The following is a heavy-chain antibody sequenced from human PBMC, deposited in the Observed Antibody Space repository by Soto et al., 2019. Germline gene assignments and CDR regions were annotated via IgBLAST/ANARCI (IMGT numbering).Heavy chain of an antibody. CDR1: GFTLRRYG. J-gene: IGHJ4*02. V-gene: IGHV3-30*03. CDR3: ARYSHGSGSPHFDY. Sequence: GGYLRLSCAASGFTLRRYGMHCVRQAPGKGLEWVASISNDERSKDFADSVKGRFTISRDNSKNTLYLQMNSLRSEDTAVYYCARYSHGSGSPHFDYWGQGTLVTVSS. D-gene: IGHD3-10*01. CDR2: ISNDERSK.